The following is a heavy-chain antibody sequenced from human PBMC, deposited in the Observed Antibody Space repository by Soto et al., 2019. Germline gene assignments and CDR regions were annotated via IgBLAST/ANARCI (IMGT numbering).Heavy chain of an antibody. CDR2: IKQDGSEK. J-gene: IGHJ6*03. D-gene: IGHD3-3*01. CDR3: ARDSWSGYTYYYYYDMDV. CDR1: GFTFSSYW. V-gene: IGHV3-7*01. Sequence: EVQLVESGGGLVQPGGSLRLSCAASGFTFSSYWMSWVRQAPGKGLEWVANIKQDGSEKYYVDSVKGRFTISRDNAKNSLYLQMNSLRAEDTAVYYCARDSWSGYTYYYYYDMDVWGKGTTVTVSS.